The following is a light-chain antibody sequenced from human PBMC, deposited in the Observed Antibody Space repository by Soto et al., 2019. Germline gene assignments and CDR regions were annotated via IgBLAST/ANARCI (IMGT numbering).Light chain of an antibody. V-gene: IGKV3-15*01. CDR2: GAS. J-gene: IGKJ5*01. CDR1: QSVSSK. CDR3: QQSYSTPIT. Sequence: EIVMTHSPATLSVSPGERATLSCRASQSVSSKLAWYQQKPGQAPRLLIYGASTRATGIPARFSGSGSGTDFTLTISSLQPEDFATYYCQQSYSTPITFGQGTRLEIK.